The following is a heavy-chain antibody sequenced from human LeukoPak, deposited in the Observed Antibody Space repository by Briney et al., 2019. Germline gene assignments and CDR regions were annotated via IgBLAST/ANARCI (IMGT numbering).Heavy chain of an antibody. CDR2: INPNSGGT. CDR1: GYTFTGYY. CDR3: AREADYYDSSGYYSY. D-gene: IGHD3-22*01. Sequence: GASVKVSCKASGYTFTGYYMHWVRQAPGQGLEWMGWINPNSGGTNYAQKFQGRVTMTRETSISTAYMELSRLRSDDTAVYYCAREADYYDSSGYYSYWGQGTLVTVSS. J-gene: IGHJ4*02. V-gene: IGHV1-2*02.